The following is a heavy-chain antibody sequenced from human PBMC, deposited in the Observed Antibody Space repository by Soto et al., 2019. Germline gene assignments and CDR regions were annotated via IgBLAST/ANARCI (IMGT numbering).Heavy chain of an antibody. V-gene: IGHV3-33*01. D-gene: IGHD1-1*01. J-gene: IGHJ6*03. CDR2: IWYDGSNK. Sequence: GGSLRLSCAASGFTFSSYGMHWVRQAPGKGLEWVAVIWYDGSNKYYADSVKGRFTISRDNSKNTLYLQMNSLRAEDTAVYYCARDAALVLPSAWNHEPFSRKRNGTTRKNYYYYMDVWGKGATVTVSS. CDR3: ARDAALVLPSAWNHEPFSRKRNGTTRKNYYYYMDV. CDR1: GFTFSSYG.